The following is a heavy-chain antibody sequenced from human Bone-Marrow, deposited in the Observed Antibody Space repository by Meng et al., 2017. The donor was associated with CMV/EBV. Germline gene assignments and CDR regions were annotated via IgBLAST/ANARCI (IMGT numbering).Heavy chain of an antibody. CDR1: GGTFSSYT. CDR3: ARVPNYYDSGPYLGDY. Sequence: SVKVSCKASGGTFSSYTISWVRQAPGQGLEWMGRIIPILGIANYAQKFQGRVTITADKSTSTAYMELSSLRSDDTAVYYCARVPNYYDSGPYLGDYWGPGTLVTVSS. CDR2: IIPILGIA. V-gene: IGHV1-69*02. D-gene: IGHD3-22*01. J-gene: IGHJ4*02.